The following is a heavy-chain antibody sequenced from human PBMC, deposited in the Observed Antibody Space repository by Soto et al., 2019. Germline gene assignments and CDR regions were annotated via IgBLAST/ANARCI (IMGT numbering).Heavy chain of an antibody. V-gene: IGHV1-58*01. D-gene: IGHD6-6*01. Sequence: GASVKVSCKASGFTFTSSAVQWVRQARGQRLEWIGRIVVGSGNTNYAQKFQERVTITRDMSTSTAYMELSSLRSEDTAVYYCAAVTGYSSSSWGFGYWGQGTLVTVSS. CDR1: GFTFTSSA. CDR3: AAVTGYSSSSWGFGY. CDR2: IVVGSGNT. J-gene: IGHJ4*02.